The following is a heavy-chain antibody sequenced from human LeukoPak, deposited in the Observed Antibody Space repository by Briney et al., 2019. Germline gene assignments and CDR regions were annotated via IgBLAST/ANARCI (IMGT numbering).Heavy chain of an antibody. V-gene: IGHV3-23*01. CDR3: AKGLGYCSSTSCFRFDY. J-gene: IGHJ4*02. CDR2: ISGSGGST. Sequence: GGSLRLSCAASGFTFSSYGMSWVRQAPGKGLEWVSAISGSGGSTYYADSVKGRFTISRDNSKNTLYLQMNSPRAEDTAVYYCAKGLGYCSSTSCFRFDYWGQGTLVTVSS. CDR1: GFTFSSYG. D-gene: IGHD2-2*01.